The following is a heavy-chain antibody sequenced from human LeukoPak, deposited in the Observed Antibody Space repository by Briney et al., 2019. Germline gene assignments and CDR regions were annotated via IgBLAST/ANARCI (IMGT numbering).Heavy chain of an antibody. Sequence: ASVKVSCKASGYTFTSYYMHWVRQAPGQGLEWMGWMNPNSGNTGYAQKFQGRVTMTRNTSISTAYMELSSLRSEDTAVYYCARGNSAFDIWGQGTMVTVSS. V-gene: IGHV1-8*02. CDR2: MNPNSGNT. CDR3: ARGNSAFDI. CDR1: GYTFTSYY. J-gene: IGHJ3*02.